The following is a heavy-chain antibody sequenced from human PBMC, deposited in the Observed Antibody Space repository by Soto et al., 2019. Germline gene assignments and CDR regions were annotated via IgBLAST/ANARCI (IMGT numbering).Heavy chain of an antibody. CDR2: IIPIFGTA. CDR3: ATQGLQNYYYYGKAV. D-gene: IGHD5-18*01. CDR1: GGTFSSYA. Sequence: GAAVKVSCKACGGTFSSYAISWVRQAPGQGLEWMGGIIPIFGTANYAQKFQGRVTITADESTSTAYMELSSLRSEDTAVYYCATQGLQNYYYYGKAVWGQGTTVTVSS. V-gene: IGHV1-69*13. J-gene: IGHJ6*02.